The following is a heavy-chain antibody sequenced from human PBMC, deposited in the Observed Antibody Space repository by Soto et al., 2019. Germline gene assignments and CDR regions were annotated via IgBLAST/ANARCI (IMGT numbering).Heavy chain of an antibody. D-gene: IGHD3-22*01. CDR3: AREVVSRGMDV. CDR2: MNPNSGNT. CDR1: GGTFSNFA. V-gene: IGHV1-8*02. J-gene: IGHJ6*02. Sequence: ASVKVSCKASGGTFSNFAINWVRQATGQGLEWMGWMNPNSGNTGYAQKFQGRVTMTRNTSISTAYMDLSSLRSEDTAVYYCAREVVSRGMDVWGQGTTVTVSS.